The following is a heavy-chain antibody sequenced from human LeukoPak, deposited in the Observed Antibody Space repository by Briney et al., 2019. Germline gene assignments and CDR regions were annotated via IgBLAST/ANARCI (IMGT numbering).Heavy chain of an antibody. D-gene: IGHD3-16*01. Sequence: PGGSLRLSWAASGFSXSDFFMTWIXXAPGXGREWLSYINDSGSYTTYADSVQGRFISARDSATNSLYLYMNTLRAEDTAVYFCARLVITFGGVYYFDYWGQGTLVTVSS. CDR3: ARLVITFGGVYYFDY. V-gene: IGHV3-11*03. CDR1: GFSXSDFF. J-gene: IGHJ4*02. CDR2: INDSGSYT.